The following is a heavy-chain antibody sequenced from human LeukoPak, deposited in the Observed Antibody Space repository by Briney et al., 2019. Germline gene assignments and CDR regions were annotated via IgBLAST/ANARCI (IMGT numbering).Heavy chain of an antibody. CDR3: AKEGSSSWYGNWFDP. J-gene: IGHJ5*02. Sequence: GSLRLSCAASGFTFSSYGMHWVRQAPGKGLEWVAVISYDGSNKYYADSVKGRFTISRDNSKNTLYLQMNSLRAEDTAVYYCAKEGSSSWYGNWFDPWGQGTLVTVSS. V-gene: IGHV3-30*18. CDR2: ISYDGSNK. CDR1: GFTFSSYG. D-gene: IGHD6-13*01.